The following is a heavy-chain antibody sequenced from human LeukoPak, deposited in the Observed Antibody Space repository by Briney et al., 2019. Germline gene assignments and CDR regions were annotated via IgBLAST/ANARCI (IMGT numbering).Heavy chain of an antibody. CDR1: GFTFSSYA. J-gene: IGHJ4*02. Sequence: TGGSLRLSCAASGFTFSSYAMHWVRQAPGKGLEWVAVISYDGSNKYYADSVKGRFTISRDNSKNTLYLQMNSLRAEDTAVYYCATGSGSYFGGYYFDYWGQGTLVTVSS. V-gene: IGHV3-30-3*01. CDR2: ISYDGSNK. CDR3: ATGSGSYFGGYYFDY. D-gene: IGHD1-26*01.